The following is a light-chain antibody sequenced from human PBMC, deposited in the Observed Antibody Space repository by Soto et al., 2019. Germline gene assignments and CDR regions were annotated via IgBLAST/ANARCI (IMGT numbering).Light chain of an antibody. CDR3: QLYGSSPET. V-gene: IGKV3-20*01. CDR2: GAS. Sequence: EIVLTQSPGTLSLSPGERTTLSCRASQSVTNSNLAWYQQKRGQAPRLLIYGASSRATGIPDRFSGSGSGTDFTLSISRLESERFAVYYCQLYGSSPETFVQATKVEIK. CDR1: QSVTNSN. J-gene: IGKJ1*01.